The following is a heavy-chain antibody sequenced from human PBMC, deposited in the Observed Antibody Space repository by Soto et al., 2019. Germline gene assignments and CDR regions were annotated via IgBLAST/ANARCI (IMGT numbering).Heavy chain of an antibody. CDR3: ARLETYSSSVRFDY. J-gene: IGHJ4*02. Sequence: SETLSLTCTVSGGSISSSSYYWGWIRQPPGKGLEWIGSIYYSGSTYYNPSLKSRVTISVDTSKNQFSLKLSSVTAADTAVYYCARLETYSSSVRFDYWGQGTLVTVSS. D-gene: IGHD6-6*01. CDR2: IYYSGST. V-gene: IGHV4-39*01. CDR1: GGSISSSSYY.